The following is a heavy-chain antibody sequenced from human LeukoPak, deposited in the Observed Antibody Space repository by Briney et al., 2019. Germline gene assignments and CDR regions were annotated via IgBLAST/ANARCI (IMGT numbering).Heavy chain of an antibody. D-gene: IGHD3-22*01. CDR3: ARTDNKYDSSLLFN. J-gene: IGHJ1*01. Sequence: GASVKVSCKASGYTFTGYYMHWVRQAPGQGLEWMGWINPNSGGTNFAQRFRGRVTLTRDTSVTTAYMELNRLESDDTAIYYCARTDNKYDSSLLFNWGQGPQIIVSS. CDR1: GYTFTGYY. CDR2: INPNSGGT. V-gene: IGHV1-2*02.